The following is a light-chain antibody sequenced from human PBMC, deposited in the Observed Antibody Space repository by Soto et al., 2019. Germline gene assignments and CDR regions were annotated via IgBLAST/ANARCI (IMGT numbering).Light chain of an antibody. J-gene: IGKJ1*01. CDR3: QQYNNWPRT. CDR1: QGISSN. Sequence: ALQLTQSPSSLSASVGDRVTITCRASQGISSNLAWYQQKPGKAPKLLIYAASSLQTGVSSRFSGSGSGTEFTLTISSLQSEDFAVYYCQQYNNWPRTFGQGTKVDIK. CDR2: AAS. V-gene: IGKV1D-13*01.